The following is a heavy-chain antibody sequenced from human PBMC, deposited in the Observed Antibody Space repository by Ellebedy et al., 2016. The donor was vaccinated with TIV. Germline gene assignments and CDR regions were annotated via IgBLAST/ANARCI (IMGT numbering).Heavy chain of an antibody. CDR1: GFTFSSYG. Sequence: GGSLRLSCAASGFTFSSYGMHWVRQAPGKGLEWVAVIWYDGSNKYYADSVKGRFTISRDNSKNTLYLQMNSLRAEDTAVYYCARGLFDITAAGLGKNWYDPWGQGTLVTVSS. D-gene: IGHD6-13*01. CDR3: ARGLFDITAAGLGKNWYDP. CDR2: IWYDGSNK. J-gene: IGHJ5*02. V-gene: IGHV3-33*01.